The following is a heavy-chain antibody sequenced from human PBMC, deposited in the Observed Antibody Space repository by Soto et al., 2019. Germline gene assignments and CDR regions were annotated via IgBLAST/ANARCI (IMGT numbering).Heavy chain of an antibody. CDR3: ARDNSVPPYGLDA. D-gene: IGHD1-1*01. Sequence: SETLSLTCTVSGGSISSGGYYWSWIRQHPGKGLEWIGYIYYSGSTYYNPSLKSRVTISVDTSKNQFSLKLSSVTAADTAVYYCARDNSVPPYGLDAWGQGTTVTVSS. J-gene: IGHJ6*02. CDR2: IYYSGST. V-gene: IGHV4-31*03. CDR1: GGSISSGGYY.